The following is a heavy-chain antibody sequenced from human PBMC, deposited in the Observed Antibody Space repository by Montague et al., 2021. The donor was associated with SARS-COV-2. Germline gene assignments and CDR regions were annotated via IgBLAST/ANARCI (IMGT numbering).Heavy chain of an antibody. CDR2: NYYSGST. V-gene: IGHV4-61*05. Sequence: SETLSLTCTVSGCSISSSSYYWSWIRQPPGKGLEWIVYNYYSGSTNYNPSLKSRVTISVDTSKNQFSLKLSSVTAADTAVYYCARGFDYWGQGTLVTVSS. J-gene: IGHJ4*02. CDR1: GCSISSSSYY. CDR3: ARGFDY.